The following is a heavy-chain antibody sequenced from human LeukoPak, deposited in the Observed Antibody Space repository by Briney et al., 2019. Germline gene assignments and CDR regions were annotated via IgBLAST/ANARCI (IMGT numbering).Heavy chain of an antibody. V-gene: IGHV4-39*07. CDR2: IYYSGST. CDR3: ARDSLSSLVSRVFDY. J-gene: IGHJ4*02. CDR1: GGSISSSSYY. D-gene: IGHD2-2*01. Sequence: PSETPSLTCTVSGGSISSSSYYWGWIRQPPGKGLEWIGSIYYSGSTNYNPSLKSRVTISVDKSKNQFSLKLSSVTAADTAVYYCARDSLSSLVSRVFDYWGQGTLVTVSS.